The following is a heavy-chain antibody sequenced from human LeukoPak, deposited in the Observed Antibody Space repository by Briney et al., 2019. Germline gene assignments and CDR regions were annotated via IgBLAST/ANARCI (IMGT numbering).Heavy chain of an antibody. CDR3: AKDGKSIAARSHFDY. J-gene: IGHJ4*02. V-gene: IGHV3-74*01. CDR1: GFTFSSYW. D-gene: IGHD6-6*01. Sequence: GGSLRLSCAASGFTFSSYWMHWVRQAPGKGLVWVSRINSDGSSTSYADSVKGRFTISRDNAKNTLYLQMNSLRAEDTAVYYCAKDGKSIAARSHFDYWGQGTLVTVSS. CDR2: INSDGSST.